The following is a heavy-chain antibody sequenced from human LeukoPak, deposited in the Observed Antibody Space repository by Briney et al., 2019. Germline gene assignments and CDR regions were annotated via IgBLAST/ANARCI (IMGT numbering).Heavy chain of an antibody. V-gene: IGHV1-69*13. CDR2: IIPIFGTA. CDR3: ASGYYDSSGWDYY. CDR1: GGTFSSYA. Sequence: VASVKVSCKASGGTFSSYAISWVRQAPGQGLEWMGGIIPIFGTANYAQKFQGRVTITADESTSTAYMELSSLRSEDTAVYYCASGYYDSSGWDYYWGQGTLVTVSS. D-gene: IGHD3-22*01. J-gene: IGHJ4*02.